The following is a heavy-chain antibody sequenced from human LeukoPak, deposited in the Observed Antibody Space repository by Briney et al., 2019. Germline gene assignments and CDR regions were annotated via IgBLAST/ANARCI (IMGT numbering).Heavy chain of an antibody. CDR1: GYTFTSYE. J-gene: IGHJ6*02. D-gene: IGHD2-2*01. CDR2: MNPNSGNA. Sequence: ASVKVSCKASGYTFTSYEINWLRQATGQGPEWMGWMNPNSGNAGYAQKFQGRVTMTSSTSISTAYMELSSLRAEDTAVYYCARDLGLPAAMLYGMDVWGQGTTVTVSS. V-gene: IGHV1-8*01. CDR3: ARDLGLPAAMLYGMDV.